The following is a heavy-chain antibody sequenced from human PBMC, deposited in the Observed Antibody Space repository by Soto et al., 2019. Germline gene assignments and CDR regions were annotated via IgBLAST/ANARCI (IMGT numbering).Heavy chain of an antibody. V-gene: IGHV4-34*01. Sequence: AVYGGSFSGYYWSWIRQPPGKGLEWIGEINHSGSTNYNPSLKSRVTISVDTPKNQFSLKLSSVTAADTAVYYCARGRRKAGTYYYYGMDVWGQGTTVTVSS. CDR3: ARGRRKAGTYYYYGMDV. D-gene: IGHD6-19*01. J-gene: IGHJ6*02. CDR1: GGSFSGYY. CDR2: INHSGST.